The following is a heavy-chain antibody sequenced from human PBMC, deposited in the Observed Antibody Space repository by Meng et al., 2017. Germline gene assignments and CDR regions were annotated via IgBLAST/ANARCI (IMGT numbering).Heavy chain of an antibody. CDR1: GLTFTTST. Sequence: VKLVESGGGLVKPGGSLRLSCAASGLTFTTSTMNWVRQAPGKGLEWVSSISSSSTYKYYADSVKGRFTISRDDPNNSLYVQMNSLTAGDTAVYYCVRGSGSYSSWGQGTLVTVSS. D-gene: IGHD1-26*01. J-gene: IGHJ5*02. V-gene: IGHV3-21*02. CDR2: ISSSSTYK. CDR3: VRGSGSYSS.